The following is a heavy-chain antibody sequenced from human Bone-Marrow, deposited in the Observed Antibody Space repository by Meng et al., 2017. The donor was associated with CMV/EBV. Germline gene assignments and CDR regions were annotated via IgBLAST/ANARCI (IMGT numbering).Heavy chain of an antibody. J-gene: IGHJ4*02. CDR1: GYSISSGYY. Sequence: GSLRLSCTVSGYSISSGYYWGWIRQPPGKGLEWIGSIYHSGSTYYNPSLKSRVTISVDTSKNQFSLKLISVTAAHTAVYYCARDGWGGGSPTIDYWGQGTLVTVSS. V-gene: IGHV4-38-2*02. D-gene: IGHD1-26*01. CDR2: IYHSGST. CDR3: ARDGWGGGSPTIDY.